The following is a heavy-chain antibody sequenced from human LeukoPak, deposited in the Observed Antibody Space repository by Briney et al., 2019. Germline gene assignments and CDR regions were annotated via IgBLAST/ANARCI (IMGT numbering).Heavy chain of an antibody. CDR1: GFTHSNDW. V-gene: IGHV3-15*01. D-gene: IGHD3-22*01. CDR2: IKSKPEGGAT. CDR3: TTLTMILVLLDY. J-gene: IGHJ4*02. Sequence: GGDLRLYGACSGFTHSNDWMNWVRQPPRPGLDWVGRIKSKPEGGATDYAAPVKGRFTISRDDSKNALYLQMSSLKAEDTAVYYCTTLTMILVLLDYWGQGTRVSVSS.